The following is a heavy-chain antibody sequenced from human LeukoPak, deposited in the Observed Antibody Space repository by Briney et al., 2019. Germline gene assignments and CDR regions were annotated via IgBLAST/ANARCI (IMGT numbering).Heavy chain of an antibody. CDR3: ARVIAAAGTGLWHYYYYYMDV. V-gene: IGHV1-2*02. Sequence: EASVKVSCKASGYTFTGYYVHWVRQAPGQGLEWMGWINPNSAGTNYAQKFQGRVTMTRDTSISTAYMELSRLRSDDTAVYYCARVIAAAGTGLWHYYYYYMDVWGKGTTVTISS. CDR1: GYTFTGYY. CDR2: INPNSAGT. D-gene: IGHD6-13*01. J-gene: IGHJ6*03.